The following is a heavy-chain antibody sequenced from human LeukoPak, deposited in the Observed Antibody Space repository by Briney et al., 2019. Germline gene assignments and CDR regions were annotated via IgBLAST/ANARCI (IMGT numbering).Heavy chain of an antibody. CDR3: AREIGPIQLHLWGSAFDY. CDR2: INPSGGST. J-gene: IGHJ4*02. D-gene: IGHD5-18*01. CDR1: RYTFIDYY. Sequence: ASVKVSCKASRYTFIDYYIHWVRQAPGQGLEWMGIINPSGGSTSYAQRFQGRVTMTRDTSTSTVYMELSSLRSEDTAVYYCAREIGPIQLHLWGSAFDYWGQGTLVTVSS. V-gene: IGHV1-46*01.